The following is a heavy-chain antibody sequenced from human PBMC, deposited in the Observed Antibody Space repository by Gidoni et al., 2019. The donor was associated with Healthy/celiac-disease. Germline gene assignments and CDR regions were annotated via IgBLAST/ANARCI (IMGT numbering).Heavy chain of an antibody. D-gene: IGHD6-6*01. Sequence: QVQLQQWGAGLLKPSETLSLTCAVYGGSFSGYSWSWIRQPPGKGLEWIGEINHSGSTNYNPSLKSRVTISVDTSKNQFSLKLSSVTAADTAVYYCARARLAARPFDPWGQGTLVTVSS. V-gene: IGHV4-34*01. CDR1: GGSFSGYS. CDR2: INHSGST. J-gene: IGHJ5*02. CDR3: ARARLAARPFDP.